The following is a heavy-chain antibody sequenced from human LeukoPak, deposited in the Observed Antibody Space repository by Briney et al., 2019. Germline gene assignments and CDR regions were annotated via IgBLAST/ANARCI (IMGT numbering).Heavy chain of an antibody. CDR2: ISSSSDYI. Sequence: GGSLRLSCAASEFTFSSYSMNWVRQAPGKGLEWVSSISSSSDYIYYADSVKGRFTISRDNSKNTLYLQMNSLRAEDTAVYYCAKDGGYSYGYLGYWGQGTLVTVSS. J-gene: IGHJ4*02. CDR1: EFTFSSYS. V-gene: IGHV3-21*04. CDR3: AKDGGYSYGYLGY. D-gene: IGHD5-18*01.